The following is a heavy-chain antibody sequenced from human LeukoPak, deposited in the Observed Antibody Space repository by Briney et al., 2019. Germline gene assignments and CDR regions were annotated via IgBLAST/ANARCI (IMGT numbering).Heavy chain of an antibody. D-gene: IGHD3-22*01. CDR1: GFTFSSYG. J-gene: IGHJ4*02. V-gene: IGHV3-33*01. Sequence: PGGSLRLSCAASGFTFSSYGMHWVRQAPGKGLEWVAVIWYDGSNKYYADSVKGRFTISRDNSKNTLYLQMNSLRAEDTAVYYCARVTLPYYYDSSGLGYWGQGTLVTVSS. CDR2: IWYDGSNK. CDR3: ARVTLPYYYDSSGLGY.